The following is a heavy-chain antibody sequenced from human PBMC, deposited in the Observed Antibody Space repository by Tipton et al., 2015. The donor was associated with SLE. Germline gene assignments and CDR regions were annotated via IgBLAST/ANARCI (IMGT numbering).Heavy chain of an antibody. CDR1: GGSFSGYY. Sequence: TLSLTCAVYGGSFSGYYWSWIRQPPGKGLEWIGEINHSGSTNYNPSLKSRVTISVDTSKNQLSLKLRSVTAADTAVYYCARSLYYYGSGSYPGADYWGQGTLVTVSS. D-gene: IGHD3-10*01. CDR3: ARSLYYYGSGSYPGADY. J-gene: IGHJ4*02. CDR2: INHSGST. V-gene: IGHV4-34*01.